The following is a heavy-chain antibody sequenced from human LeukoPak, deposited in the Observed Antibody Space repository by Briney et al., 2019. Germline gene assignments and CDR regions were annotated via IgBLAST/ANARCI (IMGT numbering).Heavy chain of an antibody. CDR3: AKGRRAPLVGTTTKSWIDS. V-gene: IGHV3-74*01. D-gene: IGHD1-26*01. Sequence: PGGSLRLSCAASGFTFSSYWMHWVRQAPGKGLVWVSRIKSDGSGTNYADSVKGRFTISRDNAKNTLYLQMNTLRAEDTAVYYCAKGRRAPLVGTTTKSWIDSWGQGTLVTVSS. J-gene: IGHJ4*02. CDR2: IKSDGSGT. CDR1: GFTFSSYW.